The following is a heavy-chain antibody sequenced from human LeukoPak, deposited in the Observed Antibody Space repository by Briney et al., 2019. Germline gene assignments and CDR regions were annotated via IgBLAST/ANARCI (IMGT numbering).Heavy chain of an antibody. CDR3: AKEGGTGTRFDY. D-gene: IGHD1-7*01. Sequence: PGGSLRLSCAASGFTFSSSAMSWVRQAPGKGLYWVSAISGSGTGTYYADSVKGRFTISRDNSKNTLYLQMNSLRAEDTAVHYCAKEGGTGTRFDYWGQGTLVTVSS. CDR1: GFTFSSSA. J-gene: IGHJ4*02. V-gene: IGHV3-23*01. CDR2: ISGSGTGT.